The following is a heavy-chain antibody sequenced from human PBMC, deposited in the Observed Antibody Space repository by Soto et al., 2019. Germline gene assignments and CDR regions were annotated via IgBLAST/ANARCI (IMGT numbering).Heavy chain of an antibody. CDR2: IIPIFGTA. CDR1: GGTFSSYA. CDR3: ARARDGSGSRGYYYYGMDV. D-gene: IGHD3-10*01. V-gene: IGHV1-69*13. J-gene: IGHJ6*02. Sequence: SVKVSCKASGGTFSSYAISWVRQAPGQGLEWMGGIIPIFGTANYAQKFQGRVTITADESTSTAYMELSSLRSEDTAVYYCARARDGSGSRGYYYYGMDVWGQGTTVTVSS.